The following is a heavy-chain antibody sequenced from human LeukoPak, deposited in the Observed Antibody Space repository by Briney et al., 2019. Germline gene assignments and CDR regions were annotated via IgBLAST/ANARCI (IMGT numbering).Heavy chain of an antibody. D-gene: IGHD3-10*01. CDR3: ARHRRTNYYGSGSYSDY. CDR1: GGSFSGYY. CDR2: INHSGST. J-gene: IGHJ4*02. V-gene: IGHV4-34*01. Sequence: PSATLSLTCAVYGGSFSGYYWSWIRQPPGKGLEWIGEINHSGSTNYNPSLKSRVTISVDTSKNQFSLKLSSVTAADTAVYYCARHRRTNYYGSGSYSDYWGQGTLVTVSS.